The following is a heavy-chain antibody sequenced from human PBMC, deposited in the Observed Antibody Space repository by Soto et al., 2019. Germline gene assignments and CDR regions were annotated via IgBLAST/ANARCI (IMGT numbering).Heavy chain of an antibody. CDR1: GGSISSGGYY. J-gene: IGHJ6*02. Sequence: QVQLQESGPGLVRPSQTLSLTCTVSGGSISSGGYYWSWIRQHPGKGLEWIGYIYYSGSTYYNPSLKCRVTISVDTSKNQFSLKLSSVTAAATAVYYCARGGRRSPAMDVWGQGTTVTVSS. CDR2: IYYSGST. V-gene: IGHV4-31*03. CDR3: ARGGRRSPAMDV.